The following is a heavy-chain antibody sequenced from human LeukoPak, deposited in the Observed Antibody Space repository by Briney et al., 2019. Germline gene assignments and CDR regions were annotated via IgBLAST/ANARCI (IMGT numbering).Heavy chain of an antibody. Sequence: SEALSLTCTVSGGSISSYYWSWIRQPAGKGLEWIGRIYTSGGTNYNPSLKSRVTMSVDTSKNQFSLKLSSVTAADTAVYYCARDTAGTGWFDPWGQGTLVTVSS. CDR2: IYTSGGT. J-gene: IGHJ5*02. CDR1: GGSISSYY. CDR3: ARDTAGTGWFDP. D-gene: IGHD6-13*01. V-gene: IGHV4-4*07.